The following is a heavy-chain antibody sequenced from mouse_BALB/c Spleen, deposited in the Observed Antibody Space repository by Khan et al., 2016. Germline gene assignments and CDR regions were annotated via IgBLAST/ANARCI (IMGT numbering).Heavy chain of an antibody. CDR3: ADALFVY. CDR1: GYTSANYW. Sequence: QVQLQQSGAELARPGASVRLSCKASGYTSANYWMQWVKQRPGQGLEWIGSIYPGDGDTRYSQKFKDKATLTADKSSSTAYMHLSSVASEDSAVYYSADALFVYWGQGTLVTVSA. CDR2: IYPGDGDT. J-gene: IGHJ3*01. V-gene: IGHV1-87*01.